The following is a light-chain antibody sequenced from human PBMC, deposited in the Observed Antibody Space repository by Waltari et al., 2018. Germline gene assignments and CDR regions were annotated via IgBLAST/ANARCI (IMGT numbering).Light chain of an antibody. V-gene: IGKV4-1*01. Sequence: DIVMTQSPDSLAVSLGERATINCKSSQSVLYSSNNKNYLAWYQQKPGQPPKLLIYWASTRESGVPDRFSCSGSGTDFTLTISSLQAEDVAVYYCQQYHSTPWAFGQGTKVEIK. CDR3: QQYHSTPWA. CDR2: WAS. CDR1: QSVLYSSNNKNY. J-gene: IGKJ1*01.